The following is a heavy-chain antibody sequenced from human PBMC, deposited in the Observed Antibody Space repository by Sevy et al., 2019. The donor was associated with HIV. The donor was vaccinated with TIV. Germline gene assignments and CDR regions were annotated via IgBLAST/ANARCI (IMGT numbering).Heavy chain of an antibody. Sequence: GGSLRLSCAASGFTFSSYGMHWVRQAPGKGLEWVAFIRYDGSNKYYADSVKGRFTISRDNSKNTLYLQMNSLRAEDTALYYCAKGYSSSSHYFDYWGQGTLVTVSS. CDR1: GFTFSSYG. D-gene: IGHD6-6*01. CDR3: AKGYSSSSHYFDY. CDR2: IRYDGSNK. J-gene: IGHJ4*02. V-gene: IGHV3-30*02.